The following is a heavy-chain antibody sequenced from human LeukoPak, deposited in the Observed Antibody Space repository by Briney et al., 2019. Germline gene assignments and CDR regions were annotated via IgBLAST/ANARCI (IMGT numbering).Heavy chain of an antibody. Sequence: SVKVSCQASRYTLTGYYMHWVRQAPGQGRDGMGWINPNSGGTNYAQKFQGRGTMTRDTSISTAYMELSRLRSDDTAVYYCARSEEARALPKNWFDPWGQGTLVTVSS. D-gene: IGHD5/OR15-5a*01. V-gene: IGHV1-2*02. CDR2: INPNSGGT. CDR3: ARSEEARALPKNWFDP. CDR1: RYTLTGYY. J-gene: IGHJ5*02.